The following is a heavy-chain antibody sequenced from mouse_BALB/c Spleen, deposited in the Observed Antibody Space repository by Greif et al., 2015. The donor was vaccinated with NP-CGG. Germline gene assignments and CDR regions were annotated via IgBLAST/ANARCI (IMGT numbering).Heavy chain of an antibody. CDR2: IYPGDGDT. CDR1: GYAFSSYW. V-gene: IGHV1-80*01. D-gene: IGHD2-4*01. CDR3: ARYDCDYYAMDY. J-gene: IGHJ4*01. Sequence: QVQLQQSGAELVRPGSSVKISCKASGYAFSSYWMNWVKQRPGQGLEWIGQIYPGDGDTNYNGKFKGKATLTAVKSSSTAYMQLSSLTSEDSAVYFCARYDCDYYAMDYWGQGTSVTVSS.